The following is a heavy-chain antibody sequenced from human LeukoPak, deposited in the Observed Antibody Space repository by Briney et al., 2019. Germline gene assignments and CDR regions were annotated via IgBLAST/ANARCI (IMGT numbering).Heavy chain of an antibody. V-gene: IGHV1-18*01. D-gene: IGHD3-16*02. J-gene: IGHJ4*02. CDR3: AGTPLGGVIVTPTQCFDY. Sequence: ASVKVSCKASGYTFTSCGISWVRQAPGQGLEWMGWISAYNGNTNYAQKLQGRVTMTTDTSTSTAYMELRSLRSDDTAVYYCAGTPLGGVIVTPTQCFDYWGQGTLVTVSS. CDR2: ISAYNGNT. CDR1: GYTFTSCG.